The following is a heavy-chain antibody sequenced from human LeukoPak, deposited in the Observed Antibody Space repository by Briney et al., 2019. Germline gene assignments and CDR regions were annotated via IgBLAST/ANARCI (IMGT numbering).Heavy chain of an antibody. Sequence: PGGSLRLSCGASGFTFSSYAMHWVRQAPGKGLEWVAVVSYDGNYKYYLDSVKGRFTISRDNSKNTLNLQMNSLRPEDTALYYCATTNHCSGGSCSPWSPDSWGQGTLVIVSS. V-gene: IGHV3-30-3*01. J-gene: IGHJ4*02. D-gene: IGHD2-15*01. CDR1: GFTFSSYA. CDR2: VSYDGNYK. CDR3: ATTNHCSGGSCSPWSPDS.